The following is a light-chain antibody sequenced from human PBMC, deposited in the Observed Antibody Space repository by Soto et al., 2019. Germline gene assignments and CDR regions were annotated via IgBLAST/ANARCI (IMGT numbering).Light chain of an antibody. CDR2: EGT. Sequence: QSALTQPASVSGSPGQSITISCIETTSDFGTKKFFSWYQQQPGKAPKLIIYEGTKRPSGVSSRFSGSKSGNTASLTVSGPQSDDEADYFCCLYTSFFSFFGGGTKVTVL. CDR3: CLYTSFFSF. J-gene: IGLJ2*01. V-gene: IGLV2-23*01. CDR1: TSDFGTKKF.